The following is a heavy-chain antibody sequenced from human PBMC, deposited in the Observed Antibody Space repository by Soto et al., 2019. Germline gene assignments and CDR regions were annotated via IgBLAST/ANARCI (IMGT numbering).Heavy chain of an antibody. CDR3: ARDWVVVGQGRYYGMDV. CDR1: GYTFTSYG. CDR2: ISAYNGNT. V-gene: IGHV1-18*04. D-gene: IGHD2-2*01. J-gene: IGHJ6*02. Sequence: QVQLVQSGAEVKKPGASVKVSCKASGYTFTSYGISWVRQAPGQGLEWMGWISAYNGNTNYAQKLQGRDTMTTDTSTSTAYMELRSLRSDDTAVYYCARDWVVVGQGRYYGMDVWGQGTTVTVSS.